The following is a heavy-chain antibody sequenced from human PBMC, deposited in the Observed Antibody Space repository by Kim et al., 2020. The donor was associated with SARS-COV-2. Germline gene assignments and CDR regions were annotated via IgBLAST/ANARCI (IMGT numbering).Heavy chain of an antibody. CDR1: GYSISSGYY. Sequence: SETLSRTCTVSGYSISSGYYWGWIRQPPGKGLEWIGSIYHSGSTYYNPSLKSRVTISVDTSKNQFSLKLSSVTAADTAVYYCASGGDWPDYWGQGTLVTVSS. CDR3: ASGGDWPDY. CDR2: IYHSGST. D-gene: IGHD2-21*02. V-gene: IGHV4-38-2*02. J-gene: IGHJ4*02.